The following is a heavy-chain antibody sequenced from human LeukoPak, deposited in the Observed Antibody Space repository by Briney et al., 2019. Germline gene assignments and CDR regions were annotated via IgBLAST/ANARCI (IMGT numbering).Heavy chain of an antibody. J-gene: IGHJ4*02. D-gene: IGHD3-22*01. CDR3: ARDVRAYYDSSGYLDY. CDR1: GFTFSSYE. Sequence: PGGSLRLSCAASGFTFSSYEMNWVRQAPGKGLEWVSYISSSGSTIYYADSVKGRFTISRDNAKNSLYLQMNSLRAGDTAVYYCARDVRAYYDSSGYLDYWGQGTLVTVSS. V-gene: IGHV3-48*03. CDR2: ISSSGSTI.